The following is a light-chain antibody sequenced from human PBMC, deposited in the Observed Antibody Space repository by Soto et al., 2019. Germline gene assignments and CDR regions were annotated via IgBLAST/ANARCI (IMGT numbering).Light chain of an antibody. V-gene: IGKV1-16*01. CDR1: HPININ. CDR2: DAT. J-gene: IGKJ4*01. Sequence: DIQMTQSPSSLSASVGYRVTITCRASHPININLVWFQQKPGKAPKSLIYDATHLQSGVPSRFSGSGGGTDFSLTISSLQPEDVATYYCQHYQRYPPSFGGGTKLEIK. CDR3: QHYQRYPPS.